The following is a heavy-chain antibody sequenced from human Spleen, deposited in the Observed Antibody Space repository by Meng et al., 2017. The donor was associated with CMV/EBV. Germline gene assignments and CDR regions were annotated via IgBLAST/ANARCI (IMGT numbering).Heavy chain of an antibody. CDR2: IKQDGSKK. D-gene: IGHD6-19*01. J-gene: IGHJ4*02. Sequence: GESLKISCAASGFTFSSYWMDWVRQAPGKGLEWVANIKQDGSKKYYVDSVKGRFTISRDNAKNSLYLQMNSLRAEDTAVYYCASDSSDLDYWGQGTLVTVSS. CDR3: ASDSSDLDY. CDR1: GFTFSSYW. V-gene: IGHV3-7*01.